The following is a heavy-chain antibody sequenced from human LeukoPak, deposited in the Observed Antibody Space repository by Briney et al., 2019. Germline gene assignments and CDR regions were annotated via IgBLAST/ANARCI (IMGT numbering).Heavy chain of an antibody. D-gene: IGHD6-6*01. Sequence: SETLSLTCAVYGESFSGYYWSWIRQPPGKGLEWIGEINHSGGTNYNPSLKSRVTISVDTSKNQFSLKLSSVTAADTAVYYCARGIAARTHFDYWGQGTLVTVSS. J-gene: IGHJ4*02. CDR3: ARGIAARTHFDY. CDR2: INHSGGT. V-gene: IGHV4-34*01. CDR1: GESFSGYY.